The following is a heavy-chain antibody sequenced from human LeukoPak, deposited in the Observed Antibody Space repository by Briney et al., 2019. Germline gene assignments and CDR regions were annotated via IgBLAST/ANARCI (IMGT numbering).Heavy chain of an antibody. Sequence: SETLSLTCAVYGGSFSGYYWSWIRQPPGKGLEWIGEINHSGSTNYNPSLKSRVTISVDTSKNQFSLKLSSVTAADTAVYYCARGESGWDKNSWFDPWGQGTLVTVSS. V-gene: IGHV4-34*01. J-gene: IGHJ5*02. D-gene: IGHD6-19*01. CDR1: GGSFSGYY. CDR3: ARGESGWDKNSWFDP. CDR2: INHSGST.